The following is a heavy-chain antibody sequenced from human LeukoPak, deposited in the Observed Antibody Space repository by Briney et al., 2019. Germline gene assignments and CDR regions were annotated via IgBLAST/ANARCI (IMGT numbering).Heavy chain of an antibody. CDR3: ARDGGGFAPQADAFDI. J-gene: IGHJ3*02. CDR1: GGTFSSYA. V-gene: IGHV1-18*01. CDR2: SSAYNGNT. Sequence: ASVKVSCKASGGTFSSYAISWVRQAPGQGLEWMGWSSAYNGNTNYAQKLQGRVTMTTDTSTSIAYMELRSLRSDDTAVYYCARDGGGFAPQADAFDIWGQGKRVTVSS. D-gene: IGHD2-15*01.